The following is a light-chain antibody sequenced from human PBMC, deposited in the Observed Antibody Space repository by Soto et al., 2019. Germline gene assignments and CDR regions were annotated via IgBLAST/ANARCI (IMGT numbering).Light chain of an antibody. CDR3: QQYRMSPST. V-gene: IGKV3-15*01. J-gene: IGKJ5*01. CDR1: QSVSSN. Sequence: EIVMTQSPATLSVSPGERATLSCRASQSVSSNLAWYQQKPGQAPRLLIFGASTRATGIPARFSGSGSGTDFSLTIRGLKPEDFAVYYCQQYRMSPSTFGQGTRLEIK. CDR2: GAS.